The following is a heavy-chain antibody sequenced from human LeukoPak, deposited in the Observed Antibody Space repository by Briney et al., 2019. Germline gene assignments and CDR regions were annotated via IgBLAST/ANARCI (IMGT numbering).Heavy chain of an antibody. CDR3: ACRRAVIRGNDY. D-gene: IGHD1-14*01. CDR1: GFIVSTNY. J-gene: IGHJ4*02. CDR2: IYSGGST. Sequence: GGPLRLSCAASGFIVSTNYMTWVRQSPGKGLEWVAVIYSGGSTYYADSVKGRFTVSRDSSKNTLVLQMNSLKTEDTALYYCACRRAVIRGNDYWGQGTLVTVSS. V-gene: IGHV3-53*05.